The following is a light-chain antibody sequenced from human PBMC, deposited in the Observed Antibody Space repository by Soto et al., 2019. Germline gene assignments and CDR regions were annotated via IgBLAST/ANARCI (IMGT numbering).Light chain of an antibody. Sequence: QSVVTQEPSLTVSPGGTVTLTCASSTGAVTSGNYPSGFQQRPGQAPRTLIYTTNSKHSWTPARFSGSLLGDKAALTLSGVQPEDEADYYCLLYYGGAQLVFGGGTKLNAL. J-gene: IGLJ3*02. V-gene: IGLV7-43*01. CDR2: TTN. CDR1: TGAVTSGNY. CDR3: LLYYGGAQLV.